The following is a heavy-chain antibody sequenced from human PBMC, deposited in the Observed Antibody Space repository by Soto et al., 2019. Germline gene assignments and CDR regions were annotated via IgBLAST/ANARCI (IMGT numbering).Heavy chain of an antibody. J-gene: IGHJ4*02. D-gene: IGHD4-17*01. Sequence: EVQLVESGGGLVQPGGSLRLSCAVSGFTFSGYWMHWVRQAPGKGLVWVSRINSDGSTTNYADSVKGRFTISRDNAKSTLYLQMDSLRVEDTAVYYCASAKIGDYFQVYWGQGTLVTVSS. CDR3: ASAKIGDYFQVY. CDR2: INSDGSTT. V-gene: IGHV3-74*01. CDR1: GFTFSGYW.